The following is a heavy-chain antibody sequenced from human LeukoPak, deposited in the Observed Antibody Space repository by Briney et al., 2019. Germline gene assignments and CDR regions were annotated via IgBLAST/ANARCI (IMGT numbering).Heavy chain of an antibody. J-gene: IGHJ5*02. D-gene: IGHD3-3*01. CDR1: GYTFTSYY. CDR2: IIPIFDTA. V-gene: IGHV1-69*13. Sequence: ASVKVSCKASGYTFTSYYMHWVRQAPGQGLEWMGTIIPIFDTANYAQKFQGRVTITADESTSTAYMELSSLRSEDTAVYYCARQTSGGYTVFFGKPRGHWFDPWGQGTLVTVSS. CDR3: ARQTSGGYTVFFGKPRGHWFDP.